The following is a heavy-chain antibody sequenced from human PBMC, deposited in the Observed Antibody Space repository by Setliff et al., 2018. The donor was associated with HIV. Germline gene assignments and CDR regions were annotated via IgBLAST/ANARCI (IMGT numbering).Heavy chain of an antibody. V-gene: IGHV1-69*02. Sequence: SVKVSCKASGGTFSSYTISWVRQAPGQGLEWMGRIIPILGIANYAQKFQGRVTITADKSTSTAYMELSSLRSEDTAVYYCAKTTPQPHYYYYVDVWGKGTTVTVSS. CDR1: GGTFSSYT. CDR3: AKTTPQPHYYYYVDV. D-gene: IGHD4-17*01. J-gene: IGHJ6*03. CDR2: IIPILGIA.